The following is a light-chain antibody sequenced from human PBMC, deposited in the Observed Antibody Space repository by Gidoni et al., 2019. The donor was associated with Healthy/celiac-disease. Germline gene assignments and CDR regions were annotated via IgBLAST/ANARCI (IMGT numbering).Light chain of an antibody. CDR1: QSISSW. J-gene: IGKJ1*01. CDR2: KES. Sequence: DIKKPQAPSTPSASVGDRVTITCRASQSISSWLAWYQQKPGKAPKLLIYKESSLESGVPSRFSGSGSGTEFTLTISSLQPDDFATYYRQQYNSYWTFXQXTKVEIK. V-gene: IGKV1-5*03. CDR3: QQYNSYWT.